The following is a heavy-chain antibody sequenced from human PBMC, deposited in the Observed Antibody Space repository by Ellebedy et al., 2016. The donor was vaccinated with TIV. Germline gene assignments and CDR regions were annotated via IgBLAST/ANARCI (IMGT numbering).Heavy chain of an antibody. CDR2: IYPGDSHT. J-gene: IGHJ4*02. D-gene: IGHD3-10*01. CDR1: GYNFTNYW. CDR3: ARPSAGAFDY. Sequence: GESLKISCKASGYNFTNYWIGWVRQIPGKGLEWMGIIYPGDSHTTYSPSFRGQVIIPADKSVNTAFLHWSSLQASDTAVYYCARPSAGAFDYWGQGTLVTVSS. V-gene: IGHV5-51*01.